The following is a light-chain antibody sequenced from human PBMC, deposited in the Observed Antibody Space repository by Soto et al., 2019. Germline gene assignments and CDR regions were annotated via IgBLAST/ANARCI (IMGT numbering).Light chain of an antibody. CDR1: SSDVGDYNY. V-gene: IGLV2-14*01. CDR2: DVS. Sequence: QSVLTQPASVSGSPGQSITISCTGTSSDVGDYNYVSWYQQHPGKAPKLMIYDVSNRPSGVSNRFSGSKSGNTASLTISGLQAEDEADYYCSSYTSSSTHYVFGNGTKLTVL. J-gene: IGLJ1*01. CDR3: SSYTSSSTHYV.